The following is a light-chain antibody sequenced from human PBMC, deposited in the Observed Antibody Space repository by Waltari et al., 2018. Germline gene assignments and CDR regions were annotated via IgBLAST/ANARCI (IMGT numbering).Light chain of an antibody. CDR1: QDIRNG. CDR2: GAS. J-gene: IGKJ4*01. Sequence: DIQMTQSPSSLSASVGDRLTITCRASQDIRNGLGWYQQKPGEAPKRLISGASSLQSRVPSRFSGSASGTEFTLTISSLQPEDFATYFCLQHNSYPPTFGGGTKVEIQ. V-gene: IGKV1-17*01. CDR3: LQHNSYPPT.